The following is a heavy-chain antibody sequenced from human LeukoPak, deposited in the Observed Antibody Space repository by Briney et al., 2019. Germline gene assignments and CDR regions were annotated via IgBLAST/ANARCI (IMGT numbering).Heavy chain of an antibody. D-gene: IGHD6-13*01. CDR2: IYTSGST. J-gene: IGHJ4*02. Sequence: SETLSLTCTVSGGSISSGSYYWSWIRQPAGKGLEWIGRIYTSGSTNYNPSLKSQVTMSVDTSKNQFSLKLSSVTAADTAVYYCARSTPYSSSSFDYWGQGTLVTVSS. V-gene: IGHV4-61*02. CDR1: GGSISSGSYY. CDR3: ARSTPYSSSSFDY.